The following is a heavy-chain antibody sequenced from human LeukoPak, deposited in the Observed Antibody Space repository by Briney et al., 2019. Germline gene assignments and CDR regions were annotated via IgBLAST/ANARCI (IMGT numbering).Heavy chain of an antibody. CDR3: ARGIVVVPAAVDAFDI. CDR2: IYYSGST. CDR1: GGSISSYY. D-gene: IGHD2-2*01. V-gene: IGHV4-59*01. Sequence: SETLSLTCTVSGGSISSYYWSWIRQPPGKGLEWIGYIYYSGSTNYNPSLKSRVTISVDTSKNQFSLRLSSVTAADTAVYYCARGIVVVPAAVDAFDIWGQGTMVTVSS. J-gene: IGHJ3*02.